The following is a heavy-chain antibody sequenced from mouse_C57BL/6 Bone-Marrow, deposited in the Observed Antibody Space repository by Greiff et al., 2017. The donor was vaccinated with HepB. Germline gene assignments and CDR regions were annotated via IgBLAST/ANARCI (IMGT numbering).Heavy chain of an antibody. J-gene: IGHJ1*03. CDR1: GYTFTDYN. CDR3: AKANWEWYFDV. V-gene: IGHV1-18*01. D-gene: IGHD4-1*01. Sequence: EVKLQQSGPELVKPGASVKIPCKASGYTFTDYNMDWVKQSPGKSLEWIGGINPNNGGTIYNQKFKGKATWTVDKSSSTAYMELRSLTSEDTAVYYCAKANWEWYFDVWGTGTTVTVSS. CDR2: INPNNGGT.